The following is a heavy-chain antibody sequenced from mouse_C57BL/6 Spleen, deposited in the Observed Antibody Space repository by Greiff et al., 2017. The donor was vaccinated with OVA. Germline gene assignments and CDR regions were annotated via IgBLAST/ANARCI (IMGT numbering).Heavy chain of an antibody. CDR2: ILPGSGST. V-gene: IGHV1-9*01. Sequence: VHLVESGAELMKPGASVKLSCKATGYTFTGYWIEWVKQRPGHGLEWIGEILPGSGSTNYNEKFKGRATFTADTSSNTASLPLRRLTTSASAIYSCARTYSLSSYWYFDVWGPGTTVTVSS. D-gene: IGHD1-1*01. CDR1: GYTFTGYW. J-gene: IGHJ1*01. CDR3: ARTYSLSSYWYFDV.